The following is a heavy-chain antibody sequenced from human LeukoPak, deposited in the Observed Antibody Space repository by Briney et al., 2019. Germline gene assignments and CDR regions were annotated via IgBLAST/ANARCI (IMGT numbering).Heavy chain of an antibody. Sequence: PGTSLRLSCTASGYTFSDYGMHWVRQAPGKGLEWLSVISYSGVVKFYADSVKGRFTISRDNSKNTLYLQMNNLADEDTAVYYCSKDAAVLTSGTAASSHDYWGEGTLVTVSS. J-gene: IGHJ4*02. CDR2: ISYSGVVK. V-gene: IGHV3-30*18. CDR1: GYTFSDYG. CDR3: SKDAAVLTSGTAASSHDY. D-gene: IGHD6-25*01.